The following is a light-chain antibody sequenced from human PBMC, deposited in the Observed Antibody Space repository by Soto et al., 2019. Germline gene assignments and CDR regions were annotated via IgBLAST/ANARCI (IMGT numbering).Light chain of an antibody. J-gene: IGKJ3*01. Sequence: DIQMTQSPSAMSASVGDRVTITCRASQSIGSNLIWFQQTPGKVPKRLIYAISALQSGVPSRFSGSGSGTEFTLTISSLQPEDFATYYCLQHNTYPLTFGPGTKVDFK. V-gene: IGKV1-17*03. CDR2: AIS. CDR1: QSIGSN. CDR3: LQHNTYPLT.